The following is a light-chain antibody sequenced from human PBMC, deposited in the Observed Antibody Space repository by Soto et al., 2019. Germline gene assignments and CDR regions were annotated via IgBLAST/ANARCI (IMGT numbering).Light chain of an antibody. Sequence: EIVMTQSPATLSVSPGERATLSCRASQSVSSNLAWYQQKPGQAPRLLIYGASTRATGIPARFSGSGSGTHFTLTITRLEPEDFAVYYCQQYGSSPPITFGQGTRLEIK. J-gene: IGKJ5*01. CDR1: QSVSSN. CDR3: QQYGSSPPIT. V-gene: IGKV3-15*01. CDR2: GAS.